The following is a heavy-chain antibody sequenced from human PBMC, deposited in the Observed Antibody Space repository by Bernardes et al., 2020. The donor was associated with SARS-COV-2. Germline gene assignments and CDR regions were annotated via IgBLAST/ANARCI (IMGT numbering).Heavy chain of an antibody. J-gene: IGHJ6*02. V-gene: IGHV3-7*01. CDR1: GFTFSSYC. Sequence: GGSLRLSCAASGFTFSSYCMSWVRQAPGKGLEWVANIKQDGSERYYVDSVKGRFTISRDNAKNSLYLQMNSLRAEDTAVYYCARDGYGSGSSHYYYGMDVWGQGTTVTVSS. D-gene: IGHD3-10*01. CDR3: ARDGYGSGSSHYYYGMDV. CDR2: IKQDGSER.